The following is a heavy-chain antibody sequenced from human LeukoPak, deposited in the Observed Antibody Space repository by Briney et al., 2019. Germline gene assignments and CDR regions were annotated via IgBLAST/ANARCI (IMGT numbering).Heavy chain of an antibody. CDR2: IRSKAYGGTT. CDR1: GFTFGDCA. CDR3: TRDHRWIQLWSFDY. V-gene: IGHV3-49*03. D-gene: IGHD5-18*01. J-gene: IGHJ4*02. Sequence: GGSLRLSCTASGFTFGDCAMSWFRQAPGKGLEWVGFIRSKAYGGTTEYAASVKGRFTISRDDSKSIAYLQMNSLKTEDTAVYYCTRDHRWIQLWSFDYWGQGTLVTVSS.